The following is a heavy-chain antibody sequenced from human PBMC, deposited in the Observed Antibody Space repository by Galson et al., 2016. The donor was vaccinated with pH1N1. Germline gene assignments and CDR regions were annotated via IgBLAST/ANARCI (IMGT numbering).Heavy chain of an antibody. V-gene: IGHV4-39*01. CDR1: GGSISSSSYY. D-gene: IGHD3-10*01. CDR2: IYYSGST. Sequence: ETLSLTCTVSGGSISSSSYYWGWIRQPPGKELEWIGSIYYSGSTYYNPSLKSRVTISVDTSKNQFSLKLSSVTAADTAVYYCARGVMVREWGGYFDYWGQGTLVTVSS. CDR3: ARGVMVREWGGYFDY. J-gene: IGHJ4*03.